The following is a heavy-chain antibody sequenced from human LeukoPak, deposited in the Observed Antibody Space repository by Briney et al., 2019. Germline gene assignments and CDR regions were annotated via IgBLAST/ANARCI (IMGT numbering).Heavy chain of an antibody. Sequence: ASVKVSCKASGYTFTGYYMHWVRQAPGQGLEWMGWINPNSGGTNYAQKFQGRVTMTRDMSTSTVYMELSSLRSEDTAVYYCARQGIAAAGNHYFDYWGQGTLVTVSS. CDR2: INPNSGGT. CDR3: ARQGIAAAGNHYFDY. D-gene: IGHD6-13*01. J-gene: IGHJ4*02. V-gene: IGHV1-2*02. CDR1: GYTFTGYY.